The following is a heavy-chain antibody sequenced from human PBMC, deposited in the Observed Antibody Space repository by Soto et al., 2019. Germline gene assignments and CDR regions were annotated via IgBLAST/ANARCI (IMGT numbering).Heavy chain of an antibody. CDR2: IYYSGST. Sequence: KTSETLSLTCTVSGGSISSGGYYWSWTRQHPGKGLEWIGYIYYSGSTYYNPSLKSRVTISVDTSKNQFSLKLSSVTAADTAVYCCARAVTTNRFRAFDIWGQGTMVTVSS. J-gene: IGHJ3*02. CDR1: GGSISSGGYY. D-gene: IGHD4-17*01. V-gene: IGHV4-31*03. CDR3: ARAVTTNRFRAFDI.